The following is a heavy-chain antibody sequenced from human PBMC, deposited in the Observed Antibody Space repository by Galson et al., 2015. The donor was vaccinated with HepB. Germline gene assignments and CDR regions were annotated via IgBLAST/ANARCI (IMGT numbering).Heavy chain of an antibody. CDR1: GFTFSSYA. CDR3: AKDRSTLGVRGVINYYGMDV. Sequence: SLRLSCAASGFTFSSYAMSWVRQAPGKGLEWVSAISGSGGSTYYADSVKGRFTISRDNSKNTLYLQMNSLRAEDTAVYYCAKDRSTLGVRGVINYYGMDVWGQGTTVTVSS. D-gene: IGHD3-10*01. CDR2: ISGSGGST. V-gene: IGHV3-23*01. J-gene: IGHJ6*02.